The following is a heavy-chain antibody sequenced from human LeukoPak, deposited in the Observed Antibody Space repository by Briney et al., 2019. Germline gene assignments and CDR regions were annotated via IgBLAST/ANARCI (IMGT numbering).Heavy chain of an antibody. CDR1: GYMFTDYS. D-gene: IGHD3-16*02. J-gene: IGHJ4*02. CDR2: FNPKSGDK. Sequence: GASVKVSCKASGYMFTDYSMHWVRQAPGQGPEWMGWFNPKSGDKNYAQQFQGRVTMTRDTSINTAYMELSRLRSDDTAVYYCARDDRGYYDYIWGSYRYTGLDYWGQGTLVTVSS. V-gene: IGHV1-2*02. CDR3: ARDDRGYYDYIWGSYRYTGLDY.